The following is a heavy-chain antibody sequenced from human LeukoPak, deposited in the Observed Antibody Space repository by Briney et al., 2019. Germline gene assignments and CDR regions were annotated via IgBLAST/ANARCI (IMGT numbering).Heavy chain of an antibody. CDR3: AKDRHYDSRDAFDI. J-gene: IGHJ3*02. V-gene: IGHV3-30*02. CDR1: GFTFSSYA. CDR2: IRYDGSNK. Sequence: GGSLRLSCAASGFTFSSYAMTWVRQAPGKGLEWVAFIRYDGSNKYYADSVKGRFTISRDNSKNTLYLQMNSLRAEDTAVYYCAKDRHYDSRDAFDIWGQGTMVTVSS. D-gene: IGHD3-22*01.